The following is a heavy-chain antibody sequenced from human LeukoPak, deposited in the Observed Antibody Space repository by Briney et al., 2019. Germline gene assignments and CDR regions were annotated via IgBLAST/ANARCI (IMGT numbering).Heavy chain of an antibody. Sequence: GGSLRLSCAASGFTFSSYAMHWVRQAPGKGLEWVAVISYDGSNKYYADSVKGRFTISRDNSKNTLYLQMNSLRAEDTAVYYCAREDYGGNSEHDYWGQGTLVTVSS. D-gene: IGHD4-23*01. J-gene: IGHJ4*02. V-gene: IGHV3-30-3*01. CDR3: AREDYGGNSEHDY. CDR2: ISYDGSNK. CDR1: GFTFSSYA.